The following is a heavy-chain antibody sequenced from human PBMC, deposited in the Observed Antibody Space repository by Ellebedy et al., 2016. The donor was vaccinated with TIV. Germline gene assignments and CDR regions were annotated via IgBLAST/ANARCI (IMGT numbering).Heavy chain of an antibody. D-gene: IGHD7-27*01. Sequence: MPSETLSLTCTVSGGSISSNTYHWGWIRQPPGKGLEWIGSVHYTGSTHYNPSLKSRVTISVDTSKNQFSLKLSSVTAADTAVYYCARYRGVWGDFDYWGQGTLVTVSS. CDR3: ARYRGVWGDFDY. J-gene: IGHJ4*02. V-gene: IGHV4-39*07. CDR2: VHYTGST. CDR1: GGSISSNTYH.